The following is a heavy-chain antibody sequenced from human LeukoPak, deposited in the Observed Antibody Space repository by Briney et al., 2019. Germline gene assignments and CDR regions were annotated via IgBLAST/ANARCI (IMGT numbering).Heavy chain of an antibody. CDR3: ARDRDYYDSSGYYPGNWLDP. J-gene: IGHJ5*02. Sequence: SVKVSCKASGGTFSSYAISWVRQAPGQGLEWMGRIIPIFGIANYAQKFQGRVTITADKSTSTAYMELSSLRSEDTAVYYCARDRDYYDSSGYYPGNWLDPWGQGTLVTVSS. V-gene: IGHV1-69*04. CDR1: GGTFSSYA. CDR2: IIPIFGIA. D-gene: IGHD3-22*01.